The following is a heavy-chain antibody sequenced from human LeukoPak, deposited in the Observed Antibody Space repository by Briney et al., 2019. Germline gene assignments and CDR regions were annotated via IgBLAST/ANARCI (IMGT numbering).Heavy chain of an antibody. CDR3: ARVPRRTMVRGAFFFDY. Sequence: ASVKVSCKASGYTFTGYYMHWVRQAPGQGLEWMGWINPNSGGTNYAQKFQGGVTMTRDTSISTAYMELSRLRSDDTAVYYCARVPRRTMVRGAFFFDYWGQGTLVTVSS. J-gene: IGHJ4*02. V-gene: IGHV1-2*02. D-gene: IGHD3-10*01. CDR1: GYTFTGYY. CDR2: INPNSGGT.